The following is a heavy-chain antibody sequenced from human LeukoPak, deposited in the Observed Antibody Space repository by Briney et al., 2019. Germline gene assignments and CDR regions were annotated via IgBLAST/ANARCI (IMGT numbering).Heavy chain of an antibody. CDR1: GYIFTSYS. CDR2: ISAYNGDT. Sequence: GASVKVSCKASGYIFTSYSISWVRQPPRQGLEWMGWISAYNGDTNYVQKFQGRVTMTTDTSTSTAYMELKSLRSDDTAVYYCAREEGAPIAAANIWGLGTKVTVSS. J-gene: IGHJ3*02. D-gene: IGHD6-13*01. V-gene: IGHV1-18*01. CDR3: AREEGAPIAAANI.